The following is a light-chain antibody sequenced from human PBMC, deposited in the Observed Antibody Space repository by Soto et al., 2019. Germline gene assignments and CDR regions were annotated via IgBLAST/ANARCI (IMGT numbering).Light chain of an antibody. V-gene: IGLV2-14*01. CDR3: SSYTSSSTLV. Sequence: QSALTQPASVSGSPGQSITISCTGTSSDVGGYNYVSWYQQHPGKAPKLMIYEVSNRPSGVSTRFSGYKSGNTASLTISGLQAEDEADYYCSSYTSSSTLVFGTGTKLTVL. J-gene: IGLJ1*01. CDR2: EVS. CDR1: SSDVGGYNY.